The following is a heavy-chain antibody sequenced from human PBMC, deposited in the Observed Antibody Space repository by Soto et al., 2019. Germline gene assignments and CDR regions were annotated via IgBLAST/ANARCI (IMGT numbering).Heavy chain of an antibody. Sequence: LSLTCTVSGGSISSGGYYWSWIRQHPGKGLEWIGYIYYSGSTYYNPSLKSRVTISVDTSKNQFSLKLSSVTAADTAVYYCARVPVSRGWDSHWGQGTLVTVSS. V-gene: IGHV4-31*03. CDR1: GGSISSGGYY. D-gene: IGHD1-26*01. J-gene: IGHJ4*02. CDR3: ARVPVSRGWDSH. CDR2: IYYSGST.